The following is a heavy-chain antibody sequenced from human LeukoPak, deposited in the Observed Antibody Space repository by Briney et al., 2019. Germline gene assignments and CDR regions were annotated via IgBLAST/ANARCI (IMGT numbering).Heavy chain of an antibody. J-gene: IGHJ5*02. CDR1: GYTFTGYY. D-gene: IGHD2-2*01. Sequence: ASVTVSCTASGYTFTGYYMHWVRQAPGQGLEWMGWINPNSGGTNYAQKFQGRVTMTRDTSISTAYMELSRLRSDDTAVYYCAIAPYCSSTSCPNWFDPWGQGTLVTVSS. V-gene: IGHV1-2*02. CDR3: AIAPYCSSTSCPNWFDP. CDR2: INPNSGGT.